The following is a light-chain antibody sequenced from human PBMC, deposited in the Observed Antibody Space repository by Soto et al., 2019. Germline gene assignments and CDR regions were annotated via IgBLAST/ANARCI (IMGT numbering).Light chain of an antibody. CDR1: QSVSSY. CDR2: DAS. V-gene: IGKV3-11*01. Sequence: EIVLTQSPATLSLSPGERATLSCRASQSVSSYLAWYQQKPGQAPRLLIYDASNRATGIPARFSGSGSGTDFPLTISSLETEDFAVYYCQQRSNWLFTFGPGTKVDIK. J-gene: IGKJ3*01. CDR3: QQRSNWLFT.